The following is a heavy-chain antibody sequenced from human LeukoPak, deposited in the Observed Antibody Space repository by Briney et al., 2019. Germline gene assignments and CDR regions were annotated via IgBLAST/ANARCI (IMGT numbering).Heavy chain of an antibody. CDR3: AELGITMIGGV. V-gene: IGHV3-21*01. CDR1: GLSFSTYS. Sequence: PGGSLRLSCAASGLSFSTYSMNSVRQAPGKGLEWVSSISSSSIYRYYADSVKGRFTISRDNAKKSLYLQMNSLRAEDTAVYYCAELGITMIGGVWGKGTTVTISS. J-gene: IGHJ6*04. D-gene: IGHD3-10*02. CDR2: ISSSSIYR.